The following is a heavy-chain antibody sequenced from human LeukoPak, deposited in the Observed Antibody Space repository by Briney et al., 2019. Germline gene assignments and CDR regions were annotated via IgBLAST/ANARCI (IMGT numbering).Heavy chain of an antibody. V-gene: IGHV1-8*01. D-gene: IGHD6-13*01. CDR3: ATYSSSSVRGVDP. J-gene: IGHJ5*02. CDR2: MNPNSGNT. Sequence: GASVKVSCKAPGYTFTNYDINWVRQATGQGLEWMGWMNPNSGNTGYAQKFQGRVTMTRDTSISTAYMELNSLRSEDTAVYYCATYSSSSVRGVDPWGQGTLVTVSS. CDR1: GYTFTNYD.